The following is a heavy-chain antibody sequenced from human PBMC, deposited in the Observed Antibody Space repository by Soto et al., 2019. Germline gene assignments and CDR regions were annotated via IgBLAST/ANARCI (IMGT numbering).Heavy chain of an antibody. CDR1: GGSFSGYY. CDR3: ARRVGIFDY. CDR2: INHSGST. Sequence: XTLSLPCAVYGGSFSGYYWSWIRQPPGKGLEWIGEINHSGSTNYNPSLKSRVTISVETSKNQFSLKLSSLTDADTAVYYCARRVGIFDYWGQGTLVTVSS. J-gene: IGHJ4*02. D-gene: IGHD2-2*01. V-gene: IGHV4-34*01.